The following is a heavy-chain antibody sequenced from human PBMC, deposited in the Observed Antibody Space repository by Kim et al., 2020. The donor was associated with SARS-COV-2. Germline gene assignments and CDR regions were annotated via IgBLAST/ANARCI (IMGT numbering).Heavy chain of an antibody. V-gene: IGHV3-7*01. J-gene: IGHJ5*02. CDR1: GFTFSSVW. D-gene: IGHD6-13*01. Sequence: LSLTCAGSGFTFSSVWMSWVRQGPGKGLECVATINEDGGVKEYVDSVKGRFTISRDNAKNSLYLQMNFLRAEDTAVYFCARGGNSWRFDPLGQGTLV. CDR2: INEDGGVK. CDR3: ARGGNSWRFDP.